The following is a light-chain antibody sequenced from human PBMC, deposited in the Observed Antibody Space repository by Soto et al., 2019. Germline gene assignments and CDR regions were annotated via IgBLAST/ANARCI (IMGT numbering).Light chain of an antibody. J-gene: IGKJ1*01. Sequence: ECVLTQSPGTLSLAPGERATLSCRASQSVSNSYLAWYQQKPGQAPRLLIYGASSRATGIPDRFSGSGSGTDFTLTISRLEPEDFAVYYCQQYNSWPRTFGLGTKVDI. V-gene: IGKV3-20*01. CDR2: GAS. CDR3: QQYNSWPRT. CDR1: QSVSNSY.